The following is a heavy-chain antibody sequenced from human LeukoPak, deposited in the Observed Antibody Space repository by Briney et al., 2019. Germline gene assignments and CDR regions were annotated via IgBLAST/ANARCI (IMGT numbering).Heavy chain of an antibody. J-gene: IGHJ6*04. CDR3: GRDRAPFYVFWGGLGFYYYGMAV. CDR2: ISYDGSNK. Sequence: PGGSLRLSCAASGFTFSSYAMHWVRQAPGKGLEWVAVISYDGSNKYYADSVKGRFTISRDNSKNTLYLQMNSLRAEDTAVYYCGRDRAPFYVFWGGLGFYYYGMAVGGKGPTVPVSS. D-gene: IGHD3-3*01. CDR1: GFTFSSYA. V-gene: IGHV3-30-3*01.